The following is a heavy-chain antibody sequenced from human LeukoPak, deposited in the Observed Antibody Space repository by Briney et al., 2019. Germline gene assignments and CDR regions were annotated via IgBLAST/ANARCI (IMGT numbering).Heavy chain of an antibody. CDR3: ARALHTYSSSWYNPPYYFDY. CDR1: GGSISSHY. Sequence: PSETLSLTCTVSGGSISSHYWSWIRQPPGKGLEWIGYIYYSGSTNYNPSLKSRVTISVDTSKNQSSLKLSSVTAADTAVYYCARALHTYSSSWYNPPYYFDYWGQGTLVTVSS. V-gene: IGHV4-59*11. D-gene: IGHD6-13*01. CDR2: IYYSGST. J-gene: IGHJ4*02.